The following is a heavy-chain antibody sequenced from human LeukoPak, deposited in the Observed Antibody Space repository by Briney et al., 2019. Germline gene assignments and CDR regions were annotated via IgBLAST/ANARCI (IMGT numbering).Heavy chain of an antibody. V-gene: IGHV3-23*01. Sequence: PGGSLRLSCAASGFTFSSYAMSWVRQAPGKGLEWVSGISSSGISTYYADSVKGRFTIHRDNSKNTLYLQMNSLRAEDTAVYYCARGQTTVTTLPGYWGQGTLVTVSS. CDR1: GFTFSSYA. CDR3: ARGQTTVTTLPGY. J-gene: IGHJ4*02. CDR2: ISSSGIST. D-gene: IGHD4-17*01.